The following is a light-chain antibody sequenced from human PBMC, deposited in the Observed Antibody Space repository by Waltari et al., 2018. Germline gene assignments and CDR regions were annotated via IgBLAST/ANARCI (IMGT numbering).Light chain of an antibody. V-gene: IGLV2-14*03. Sequence: QSALTQPASVSGSPGQSITISCTGTSRDVGGYNYVTWYQQHPGKAPKLMIFDVSKRPSGVSQRYSGAKSGNTASLTISGLQAEDEAEYYCSSYTSTNTWVFGGGTKLTVL. J-gene: IGLJ3*02. CDR1: SRDVGGYNY. CDR2: DVS. CDR3: SSYTSTNTWV.